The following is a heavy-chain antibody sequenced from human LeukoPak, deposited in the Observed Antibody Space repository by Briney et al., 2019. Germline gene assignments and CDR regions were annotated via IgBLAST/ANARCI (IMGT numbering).Heavy chain of an antibody. V-gene: IGHV3-30*18. CDR3: AKDPQEVNDYSNYFDY. CDR2: ISYDGSKK. Sequence: GGSLRLSCAASGFTFSTYAMHWVRQAPGKGLEWVAVISYDGSKKYYADSVKGRFTISRDNSKNKLYLQMNSLRGEDTAVYYCAKDPQEVNDYSNYFDYWGQGTLVSVSS. D-gene: IGHD4-11*01. J-gene: IGHJ4*02. CDR1: GFTFSTYA.